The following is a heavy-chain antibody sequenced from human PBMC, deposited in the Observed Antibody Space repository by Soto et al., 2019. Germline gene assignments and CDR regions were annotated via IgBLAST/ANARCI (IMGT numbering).Heavy chain of an antibody. CDR3: ARHTKLNWFDP. V-gene: IGHV4-59*08. Sequence: SETLSLTCTVSGGSMSSDYWSWIRQPPGKGLEWIAYIYHSGSINYNPSLKSRVTISIDTSKNQFSLMLTSVTATDTAVYYCARHTKLNWFDPWGQGTLVTVSS. D-gene: IGHD1-1*01. CDR2: IYHSGSI. J-gene: IGHJ5*02. CDR1: GGSMSSDY.